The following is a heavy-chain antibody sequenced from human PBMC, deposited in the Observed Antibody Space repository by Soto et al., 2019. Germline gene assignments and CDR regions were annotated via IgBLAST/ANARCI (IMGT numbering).Heavy chain of an antibody. J-gene: IGHJ6*02. CDR2: INAGNGDT. Sequence: QVQLMQSGTEEKNPGASVKVSCKASGYTFTSYAIHWVRQAPGQKLEWMGWINAGNGDTKYSQNFQGRVTIIRDTSASTGYMEVSSLTSEDTAVYYCARGDCAGGSCQTYVLDVWGQGTTVTVSS. D-gene: IGHD2-15*01. V-gene: IGHV1-3*05. CDR3: ARGDCAGGSCQTYVLDV. CDR1: GYTFTSYA.